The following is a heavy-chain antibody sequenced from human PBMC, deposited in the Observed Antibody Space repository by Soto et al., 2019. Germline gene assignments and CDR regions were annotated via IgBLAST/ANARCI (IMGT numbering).Heavy chain of an antibody. V-gene: IGHV3-33*01. Sequence: GGSLRLSCAASGFTFSSYGMHWVRQAPGKGLEWVAVIWYDGSNKYYADSVKGRFTISRDNSKNTLYLQMNSLRAEDTAVYYCARDTAAGDFDYWGQGTLVTVSS. CDR1: GFTFSSYG. J-gene: IGHJ4*02. CDR3: ARDTAAGDFDY. CDR2: IWYDGSNK. D-gene: IGHD6-13*01.